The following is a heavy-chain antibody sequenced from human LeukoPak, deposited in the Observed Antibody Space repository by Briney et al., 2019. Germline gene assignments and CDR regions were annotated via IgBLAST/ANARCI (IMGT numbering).Heavy chain of an antibody. CDR1: GFTFSSYS. V-gene: IGHV3-21*01. CDR3: ARDPEEVSGWYRRYDY. Sequence: GGSLRLSCAASGFTFSSYSMNWVRQAPGKGLEWVSSISSSSSYIYYADSVKGRFTISRDNAKNSLYLQMNSLRAEDTAVYYCARDPEEVSGWYRRYDYWGQGTLVTVSS. D-gene: IGHD6-19*01. CDR2: ISSSSSYI. J-gene: IGHJ4*02.